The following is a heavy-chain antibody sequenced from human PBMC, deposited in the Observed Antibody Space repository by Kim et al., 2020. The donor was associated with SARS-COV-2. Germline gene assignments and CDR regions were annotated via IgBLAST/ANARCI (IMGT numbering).Heavy chain of an antibody. Sequence: SETLSLTCTVSGGSISSGGYYWSWIRQHPGKGLEWIGYIYYSGSTYYNPSLKSRVTISVDTSKNQFSLKLSSVTAADTAVYYCARVRGGAAAPYYYYYYMDVWGKGTTVTVSS. CDR3: ARVRGGAAAPYYYYYYMDV. CDR1: GGSISSGGYY. D-gene: IGHD6-13*01. V-gene: IGHV4-31*03. J-gene: IGHJ6*03. CDR2: IYYSGST.